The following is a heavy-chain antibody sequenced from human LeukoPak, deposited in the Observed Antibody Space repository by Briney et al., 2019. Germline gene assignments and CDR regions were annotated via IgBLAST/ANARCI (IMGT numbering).Heavy chain of an antibody. J-gene: IGHJ4*02. D-gene: IGHD6-13*01. V-gene: IGHV3-7*01. CDR2: INQDGSDT. CDR1: GFTFSSHW. CDR3: ARDGVAPGLYFDY. Sequence: GGSLRLSCAASGFTFSSHWMSWVRQAPGEGLEWVANINQDGSDTYYLDSVKGRFTISRDNDRNSLFLQMNSLRAEDTAVYYCARDGVAPGLYFDYWGQGSLVTVSS.